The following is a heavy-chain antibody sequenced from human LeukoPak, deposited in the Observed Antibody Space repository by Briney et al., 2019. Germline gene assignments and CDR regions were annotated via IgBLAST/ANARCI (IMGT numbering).Heavy chain of an antibody. V-gene: IGHV4-59*08. CDR1: GGSIGIYY. CDR2: IYYSGST. D-gene: IGHD1-26*01. J-gene: IGHJ4*02. CDR3: ARQNSGSYSFDY. Sequence: SETLSLTCTVSGGSIGIYYWSWIRQPPGKGLEWIGYIYYSGSTNYNPSLKSRVTISVDTSKNQFSLKLSSVTAADTAVYYCARQNSGSYSFDYWGQGTLVTVSS.